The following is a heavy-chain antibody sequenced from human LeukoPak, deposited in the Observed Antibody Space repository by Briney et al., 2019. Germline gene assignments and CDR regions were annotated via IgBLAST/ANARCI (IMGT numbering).Heavy chain of an antibody. V-gene: IGHV1-69*05. CDR2: IIPIFGTA. J-gene: IGHJ3*02. CDR1: GGTFSSYA. CDR3: ASPGYCSSTSCYGAFDI. Sequence: SVKVSCKASGGTFSSYAISWVRQAPGQGLGWMGGIIPIFGTANYAQKFQGRVTITTDESTSTAYMELSSLRSEDTAVYYCASPGYCSSTSCYGAFDIWGQGTMVTVSS. D-gene: IGHD2-2*01.